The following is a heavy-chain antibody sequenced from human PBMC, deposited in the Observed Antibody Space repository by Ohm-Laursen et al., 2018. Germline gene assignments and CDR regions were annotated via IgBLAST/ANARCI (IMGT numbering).Heavy chain of an antibody. CDR3: ARDQRLYCSSTSCSYRSPQCGFDI. CDR2: ISYDGSNK. CDR1: GFTFSSYG. D-gene: IGHD2-2*01. J-gene: IGHJ3*02. Sequence: SLRLSCSASGFTFSSYGMHWVRQAPGKGLEWVAVISYDGSNKYYADSVKGRFTISRDNSKNTLYLQMNSLRSEDTAVYYCARDQRLYCSSTSCSYRSPQCGFDIWGQGTMVTVSS. V-gene: IGHV3-30*03.